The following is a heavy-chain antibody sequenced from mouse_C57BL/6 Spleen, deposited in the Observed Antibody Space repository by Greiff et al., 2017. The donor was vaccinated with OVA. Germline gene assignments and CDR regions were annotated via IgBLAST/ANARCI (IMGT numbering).Heavy chain of an antibody. CDR2: IDPETGGT. Sequence: QVQLKQSGAELVRPGASVTLSCKASGYTFTDYEMHWVKQTPVHGLEWIGAIDPETGGTAYNQKFKGKAILTADKSSSTSYMELRSLTSEDSAVYYCTRNSIDYWGQGTTLTVSS. CDR3: TRNSIDY. V-gene: IGHV1-15*01. D-gene: IGHD2-5*01. J-gene: IGHJ2*01. CDR1: GYTFTDYE.